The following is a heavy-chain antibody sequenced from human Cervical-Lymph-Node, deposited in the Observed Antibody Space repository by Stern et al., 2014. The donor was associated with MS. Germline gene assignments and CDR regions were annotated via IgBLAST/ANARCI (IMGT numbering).Heavy chain of an antibody. J-gene: IGHJ6*02. CDR1: GFTFKSYG. CDR3: ARGKQQQAPYYDGMDV. D-gene: IGHD6-13*01. Sequence: VQLVESGGGVVQPGRSLRLSCAASGFTFKSYGMHWVRQAPGKGPEWVAVIWYEGSNQYNADSVKGRFTISRDNSQSTLYLQMNSLRAEDTAVYYCARGKQQQAPYYDGMDVWGQGTTVTVSS. V-gene: IGHV3-33*01. CDR2: IWYEGSNQ.